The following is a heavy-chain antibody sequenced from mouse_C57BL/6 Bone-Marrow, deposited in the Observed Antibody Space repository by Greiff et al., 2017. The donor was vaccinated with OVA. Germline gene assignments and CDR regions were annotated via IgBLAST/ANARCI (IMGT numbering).Heavy chain of an antibody. J-gene: IGHJ3*01. Sequence: VQLQESGAELVRPGSSVKLSCKASGYTFTSYWMDWVKQRPGQGLEWIGNIYPSDSETHYNQKFKDKATLTVDKSSSTAYMQLSSLTSEDSAVYYCARSEGNLAWFAYWGQGTLVTVSA. CDR2: IYPSDSET. D-gene: IGHD2-1*01. CDR3: ARSEGNLAWFAY. CDR1: GYTFTSYW. V-gene: IGHV1-61*01.